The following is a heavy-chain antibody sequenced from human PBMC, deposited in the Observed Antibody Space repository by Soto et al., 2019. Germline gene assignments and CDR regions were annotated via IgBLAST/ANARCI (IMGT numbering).Heavy chain of an antibody. CDR2: ISDSGST. CDR3: ARGLGGPRMNY. CDR1: GGSFSGFY. J-gene: IGHJ4*02. Sequence: QVQLQQWGAGLLKPSETLSLTCAVYGGSFSGFYWSWIRQPPGKGLEWIGQISDSGSTSYSPSLKSRVTISVDTSKNQFSLKLSSVTAADTAVYYWARGLGGPRMNYWGQGALVTVSS. V-gene: IGHV4-34*01. D-gene: IGHD3-16*01.